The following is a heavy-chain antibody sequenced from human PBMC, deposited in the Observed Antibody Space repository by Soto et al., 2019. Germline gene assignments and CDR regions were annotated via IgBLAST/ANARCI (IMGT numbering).Heavy chain of an antibody. D-gene: IGHD6-19*01. CDR1: GGCFSGYY. CDR3: ASPGIAVSTSKAFAY. CDR2: INHSGST. Sequence: TSETLSLTCAVYGGCFSGYYWSGIRQPPGKGLEWIGEINHSGSTNYNPSLKSRVTISVDTSKNQFSLKLSSVTAADTAVYYCASPGIAVSTSKAFAYWGQGSLVTVSS. J-gene: IGHJ4*02. V-gene: IGHV4-34*01.